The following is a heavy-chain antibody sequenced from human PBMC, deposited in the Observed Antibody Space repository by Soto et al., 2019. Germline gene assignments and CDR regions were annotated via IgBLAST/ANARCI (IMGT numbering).Heavy chain of an antibody. CDR1: EYSFSTFW. CDR2: IYPTDSDT. CDR3: ARGRKKGTLDY. V-gene: IGHV5-51*03. Sequence: EVQLVQSGVEVKKPGESLKISCKGSEYSFSTFWIGWVRQMPGKGLEWMAIIYPTDSDTIYSPSFQGQVTTSADKSSNPAYLQWSTLKASDTAIYYCARGRKKGTLDYWGQGTLVTV. J-gene: IGHJ4*02.